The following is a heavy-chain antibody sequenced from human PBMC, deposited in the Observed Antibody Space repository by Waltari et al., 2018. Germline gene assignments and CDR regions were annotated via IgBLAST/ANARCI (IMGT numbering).Heavy chain of an antibody. J-gene: IGHJ3*02. CDR1: GGTFSSYA. CDR2: IIPIFGTA. CDR3: ARGTYYYDSSGYFPGAFDI. Sequence: QVQLVQSGAEVKKPGSSVKVSCKASGGTFSSYAISWVRQAPGQGLEWMGRIIPIFGTANYAQKFQRRVTITADKSTSTAYMELSSLRSEDTAVYYCARGTYYYDSSGYFPGAFDIWGQGTMVTVSS. V-gene: IGHV1-69*08. D-gene: IGHD3-22*01.